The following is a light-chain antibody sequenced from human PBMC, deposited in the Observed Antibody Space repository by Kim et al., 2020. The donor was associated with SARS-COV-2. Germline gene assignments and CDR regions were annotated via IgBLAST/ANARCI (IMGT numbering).Light chain of an antibody. J-gene: IGKJ2*01. V-gene: IGKV4-1*01. CDR2: RAS. CDR1: LSVLYNSDNKNY. CDR3: QQYYDVPYT. Sequence: DIVMTQSPDSLAVSLGERATIKCKSSLSVLYNSDNKNYLNWYQQKSGQPPKLLIYRASTRESGVPDRFSGSGSGTDFTLTISSLQAEDVAFYFCQQYYDVPYTFGQGTKREI.